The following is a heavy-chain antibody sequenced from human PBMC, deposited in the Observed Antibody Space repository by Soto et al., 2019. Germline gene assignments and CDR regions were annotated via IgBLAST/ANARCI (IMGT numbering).Heavy chain of an antibody. Sequence: WASVKVSCKASGYTFTSYDINWLRQATGQGLGWMGWMNPNSGNTGYAQKFQGRVTMTRNTSISTAYMELSSLRSEDTAVYYCASPPLGYYYSGMDVWGQGTTVTVSS. J-gene: IGHJ6*02. V-gene: IGHV1-8*01. CDR1: GYTFTSYD. CDR2: MNPNSGNT. CDR3: ASPPLGYYYSGMDV.